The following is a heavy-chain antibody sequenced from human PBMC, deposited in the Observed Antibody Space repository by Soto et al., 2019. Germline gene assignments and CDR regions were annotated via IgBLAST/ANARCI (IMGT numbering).Heavy chain of an antibody. V-gene: IGHV3-23*01. CDR3: ARGSTDSYPGSRIFDF. Sequence: GGSLRLSCVASGITVGSRAMSWVRQAPGEGLEWVSTITDTGGGTKDADSVRGRFTISRDNSKKTLYLQMNSLRVEDSALYYCARGSTDSYPGSRIFDFWGRGTLVTVSS. CDR2: ITDTGGGT. J-gene: IGHJ4*02. CDR1: GITVGSRA. D-gene: IGHD3-10*01.